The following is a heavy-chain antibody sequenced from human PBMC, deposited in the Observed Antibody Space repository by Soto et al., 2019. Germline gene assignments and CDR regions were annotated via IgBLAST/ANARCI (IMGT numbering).Heavy chain of an antibody. CDR3: ARGYSSGWYAQNGKYYFDY. CDR2: IYHSGST. J-gene: IGHJ4*02. V-gene: IGHV4-4*02. CDR1: GGSISSSNW. Sequence: QVQLQESGPGLVKPSGTLSLTCAVSGGSISSSNWWSWVRQPPGKGREWIGEIYHSGSTNYNPSLKRRVTISVDKSKNQFYLKLSSVTAADTAVYYCARGYSSGWYAQNGKYYFDYWGQGTLVTVSS. D-gene: IGHD6-19*01.